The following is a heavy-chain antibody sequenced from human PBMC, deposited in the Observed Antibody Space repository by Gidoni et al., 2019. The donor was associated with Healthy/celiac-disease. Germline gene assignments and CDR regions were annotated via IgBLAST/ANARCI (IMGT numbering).Heavy chain of an antibody. Sequence: QVQLVESGGGVVQPGRSLRLSFAASGFTVRTYGLHWFRQSPGKGLEGVVCIWYDGSNKYYADSVKGRFTISRGNSKNTLYLQMNSLRAEDTAVYYCARDRNIAVAGMPYYYYGMDVWGQGTTVTVSS. CDR2: IWYDGSNK. J-gene: IGHJ6*02. D-gene: IGHD6-19*01. CDR3: ARDRNIAVAGMPYYYYGMDV. CDR1: GFTVRTYG. V-gene: IGHV3-33*01.